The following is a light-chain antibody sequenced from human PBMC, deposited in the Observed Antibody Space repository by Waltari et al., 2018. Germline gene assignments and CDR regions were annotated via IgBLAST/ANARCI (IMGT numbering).Light chain of an antibody. CDR1: ILGNKY. CDR2: QDT. V-gene: IGLV3-1*01. Sequence: SFELTQPPSVSMSPGQTASITCSGDILGNKYASWYPTKPGQSPLLVIYQDTKRPSGSPERFSGSKSVNAATLTISGTQAMDEADYYCQALGTGAWVFGGGTKLTVL. J-gene: IGLJ3*02. CDR3: QALGTGAWV.